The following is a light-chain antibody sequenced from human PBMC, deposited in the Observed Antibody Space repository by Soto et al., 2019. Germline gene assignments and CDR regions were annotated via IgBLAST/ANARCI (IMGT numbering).Light chain of an antibody. CDR3: QQYNGMLS. V-gene: IGKV1-33*01. J-gene: IGKJ4*01. CDR2: DAS. Sequence: DIQMTQSPSSLSASVGDRVTIACQSSHDVSRNLNWFQQKPGEAPKLLTYDASNFEKGVPSRFSASGSGTDFAFTISSLQPEDVATYYCQQYNGMLSFGGGT. CDR1: HDVSRN.